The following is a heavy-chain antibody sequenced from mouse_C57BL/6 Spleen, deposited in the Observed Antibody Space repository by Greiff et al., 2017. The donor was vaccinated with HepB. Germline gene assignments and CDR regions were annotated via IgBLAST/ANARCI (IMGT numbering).Heavy chain of an antibody. CDR2: IYPGDGDT. CDR3: ASNYGSSPYYAMDY. J-gene: IGHJ4*01. Sequence: VQGVESGAELVKPGASVKISCKASGYAFSSYWMNWVKQRPGKGLEWIGQIYPGDGDTNYNGKFKGKATLTADKSSSTAYMQLSSLTSEDSAVYFCASNYGSSPYYAMDYWGQGTSVTVSS. D-gene: IGHD1-1*01. CDR1: GYAFSSYW. V-gene: IGHV1-80*01.